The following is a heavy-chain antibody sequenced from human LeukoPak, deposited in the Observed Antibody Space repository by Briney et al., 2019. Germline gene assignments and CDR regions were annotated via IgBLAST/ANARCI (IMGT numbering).Heavy chain of an antibody. CDR2: ISGSGGST. V-gene: IGHV3-23*01. Sequence: GGSLRLSCAASGFTFSSYAMSRVRQAPGKGLEWVSDISGSGGSTYYADSVKGRFTISRDNSKNTLYLQMNSLRAEDTGVYYCAKGLVVPAAMSSYFDYWGQGTLVTASS. CDR1: GFTFSSYA. CDR3: AKGLVVPAAMSSYFDY. D-gene: IGHD2-2*01. J-gene: IGHJ4*02.